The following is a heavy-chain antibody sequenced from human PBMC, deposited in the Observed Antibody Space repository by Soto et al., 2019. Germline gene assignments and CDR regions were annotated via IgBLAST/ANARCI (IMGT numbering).Heavy chain of an antibody. Sequence: QVQLQESGPGLVKPSQTLSLTCTVSGGSISSGGYYWSWIRQHPGKGLEWIGYIYYSGSTYYNPSLKNRVTISVDASKNRFSLKLSSVTAADTAVYYRARTPVGVVDCDYWGQGTQVTVSS. CDR1: GGSISSGGYY. CDR3: ARTPVGVVDCDY. J-gene: IGHJ4*02. CDR2: IYYSGST. D-gene: IGHD2-15*01. V-gene: IGHV4-31*03.